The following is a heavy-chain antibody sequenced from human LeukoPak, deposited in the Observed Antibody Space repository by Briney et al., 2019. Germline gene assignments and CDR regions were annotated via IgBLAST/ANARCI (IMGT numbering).Heavy chain of an antibody. V-gene: IGHV1-46*01. CDR2: INPRGANT. Sequence: GASVKVACKASGYTFTTHYIHLVRLAPGQGLEWMGIINPRGANTNYTQKFKDRVTMTSDTSTSTVYLALSTLRSEATAVYYCARDFFNMISEYWGQGTLVTVSS. CDR1: GYTFTTHY. D-gene: IGHD3/OR15-3a*01. J-gene: IGHJ4*02. CDR3: ARDFFNMISEY.